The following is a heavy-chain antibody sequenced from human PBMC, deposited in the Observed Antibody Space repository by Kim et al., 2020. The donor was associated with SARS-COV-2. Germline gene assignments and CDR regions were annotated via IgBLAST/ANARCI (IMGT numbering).Heavy chain of an antibody. Sequence: SETLSLTCTVSGGSISSYYWSWIRQPPGKGLEWIGYIYYSGSTNYNPSLKSRVTISVDTSKNQFSLKLSSVTAADTTVYYCARGGDTMVRGVAYYYYGMDVWGQGTTVTVSS. V-gene: IGHV4-59*01. D-gene: IGHD3-10*01. CDR2: IYYSGST. J-gene: IGHJ6*02. CDR3: ARGGDTMVRGVAYYYYGMDV. CDR1: GGSISSYY.